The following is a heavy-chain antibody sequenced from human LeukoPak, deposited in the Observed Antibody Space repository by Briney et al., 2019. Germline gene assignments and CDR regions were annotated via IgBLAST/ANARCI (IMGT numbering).Heavy chain of an antibody. CDR2: ISDRGDES. J-gene: IGHJ5*02. CDR1: GFTSSSDA. D-gene: IGHD6-13*01. V-gene: IGHV3-23*01. Sequence: GGSLRLSCAASGFTSSSDAMTWVRQASGKGLEWVSSISDRGDESYYADSVKGRFTISRDNSKNTLYLQMNNLRVEDTALYYCAKAFSNSWQFDPWGQGTLVTVSS. CDR3: AKAFSNSWQFDP.